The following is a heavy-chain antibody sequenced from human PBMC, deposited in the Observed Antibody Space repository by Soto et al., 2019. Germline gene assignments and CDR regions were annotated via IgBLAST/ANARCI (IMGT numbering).Heavy chain of an antibody. V-gene: IGHV3-9*01. J-gene: IGHJ6*03. D-gene: IGHD3-16*02. CDR2: ISWNSGSI. CDR3: AKGPRLGGVIVKHYYYYMDV. Sequence: EVQLVESGGGLVQPGRSLRLSCAASGFTFDDYAMHWVRQAPGKGLEWVSGISWNSGSIGYADSVKGRFTISRDNAKNSLYLQMNSLRAEDTALYYCAKGPRLGGVIVKHYYYYMDVWGKGTTVTVSS. CDR1: GFTFDDYA.